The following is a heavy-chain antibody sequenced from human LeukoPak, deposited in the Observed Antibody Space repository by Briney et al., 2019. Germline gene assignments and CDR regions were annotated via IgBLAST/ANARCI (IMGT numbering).Heavy chain of an antibody. V-gene: IGHV4-61*02. CDR3: ARAKRSGYYTFGYYYYMDV. D-gene: IGHD3-3*01. CDR2: IYTSGST. CDR1: GGSISSGSYY. Sequence: SQTLSLTCTVSGGSISSGSYYWSWIRQPAGKGLEWIGRIYTSGSTNYNPSLKSRVTISVDTSKNQFSLKLSSVTAADTAVYYCARAKRSGYYTFGYYYYMDVWGKGTTVTVSS. J-gene: IGHJ6*03.